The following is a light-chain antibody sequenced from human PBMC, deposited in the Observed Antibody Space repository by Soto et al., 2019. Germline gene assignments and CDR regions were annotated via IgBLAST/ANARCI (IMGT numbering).Light chain of an antibody. CDR2: KAT. Sequence: DIQMTQSPSTLSASVGDGVTITCRASQSIGSWLAGYQQKPGKAPKLLIYKATNLQSGGPSRFRGSGSGTDFSLTISSLQPVDSATYFCQQYNDFQYTFGPGTKLEI. CDR3: QQYNDFQYT. CDR1: QSIGSW. V-gene: IGKV1-5*03. J-gene: IGKJ2*01.